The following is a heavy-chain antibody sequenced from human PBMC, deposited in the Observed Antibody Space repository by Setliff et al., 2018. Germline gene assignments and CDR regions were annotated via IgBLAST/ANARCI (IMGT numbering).Heavy chain of an antibody. CDR1: GFAFSSYT. J-gene: IGHJ4*02. CDR2: ISSSGDYV. D-gene: IGHD3-10*01. Sequence: RLSCAASGFAFSSYTINWVRQAPGKGLEWVSSISSSGDYVYYADSVMGRFTISRDNAKNSLFLQMNSLKAEDTAMYYCARDWAFPGSLDFWGRGTLVTVSS. V-gene: IGHV3-21*01. CDR3: ARDWAFPGSLDF.